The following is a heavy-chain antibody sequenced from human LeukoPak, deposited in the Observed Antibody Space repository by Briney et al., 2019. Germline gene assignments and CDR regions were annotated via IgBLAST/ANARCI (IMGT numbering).Heavy chain of an antibody. CDR2: VNPNSGGT. CDR1: GYTFTGYY. V-gene: IGHV1-2*02. D-gene: IGHD6-19*01. Sequence: ASVKVSCKASGYTFTGYYMHWVRQAPGQGLEWMGWVNPNSGGTNYAQKFQGRVTMTRDTSISTAYMELSRLRSDDTAVYYCASSWSSGWQHDYWGQGTLVTVSS. J-gene: IGHJ4*02. CDR3: ASSWSSGWQHDY.